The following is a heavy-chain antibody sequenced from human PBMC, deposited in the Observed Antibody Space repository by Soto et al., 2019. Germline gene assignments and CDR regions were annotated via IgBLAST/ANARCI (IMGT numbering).Heavy chain of an antibody. Sequence: QVQLQQWGAGLLKPSETLSLTCAVYGGSFSGYYWSWIHQPPGKGLEWIGEINHSGSTNYNPSLKSRVTISVDTSKNQFSLKLSSVTAADTAVYYCARGNGLRFLEWLAYNWFDPWGQGTLVTVSS. D-gene: IGHD3-3*01. J-gene: IGHJ5*02. CDR1: GGSFSGYY. V-gene: IGHV4-34*01. CDR2: INHSGST. CDR3: ARGNGLRFLEWLAYNWFDP.